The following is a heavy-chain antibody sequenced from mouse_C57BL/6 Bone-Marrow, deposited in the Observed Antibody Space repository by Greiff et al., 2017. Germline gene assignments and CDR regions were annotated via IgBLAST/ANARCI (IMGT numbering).Heavy chain of an antibody. CDR1: GYTFTSYW. CDR3: AREGSLLDY. J-gene: IGHJ2*01. CDR2: IDPSDSET. Sequence: VQLQQPGAELVRPGSSVKLSCKASGYTFTSYWMHWVKQRPIQGLEWIGNIDPSDSETHYNQKFKDKATLTVDKSSSTAYMQLRSLTAEDSAGYDCAREGSLLDYWGQGTTLTVSS. V-gene: IGHV1-52*01. D-gene: IGHD1-1*02.